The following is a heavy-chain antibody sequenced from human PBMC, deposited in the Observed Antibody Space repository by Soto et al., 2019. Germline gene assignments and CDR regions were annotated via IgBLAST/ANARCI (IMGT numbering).Heavy chain of an antibody. J-gene: IGHJ4*02. CDR2: INPSGGST. V-gene: IGHV1-46*01. D-gene: IGHD3-22*01. Sequence: ASVKVSCKASRYTFTSYYMHWVRQAPGQALDWMGIINPSGGSTSYAQKFQGRVTMTRDTSTSTVYMELSSLRSEDTAVYYCARARGYTYYYDSSGYFFDYWGQGTLVTVSS. CDR3: ARARGYTYYYDSSGYFFDY. CDR1: RYTFTSYY.